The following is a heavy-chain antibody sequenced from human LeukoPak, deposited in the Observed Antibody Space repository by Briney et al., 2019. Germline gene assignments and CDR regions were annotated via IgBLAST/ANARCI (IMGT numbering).Heavy chain of an antibody. CDR1: GGSISSYY. Sequence: SETLSLTCTVSGGSISSYYWSWIRQPPGRGLEWIGYIYYSGSTNYNPSLKSRVTISVDTSKNQFSLKLSSVTAADTAVYYCARGGRSSSWGARYYGMDVWGQGTTVTVSS. V-gene: IGHV4-59*01. J-gene: IGHJ6*02. D-gene: IGHD6-6*01. CDR2: IYYSGST. CDR3: ARGGRSSSWGARYYGMDV.